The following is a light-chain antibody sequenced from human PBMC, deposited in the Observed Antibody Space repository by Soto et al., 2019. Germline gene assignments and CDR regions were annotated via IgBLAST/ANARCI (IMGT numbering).Light chain of an antibody. V-gene: IGLV2-14*01. Sequence: QSALTQPASVSGSTGQSITISCTETSSDVGGYNYVSWYQQHPGKAPKLMIYDVSNRPSGVCNRFSGSKSGNTASLTISGLQAEDEADYHCSSYTSSSTPFVFGTGTKVTVL. CDR3: SSYTSSSTPFV. CDR1: SSDVGGYNY. CDR2: DVS. J-gene: IGLJ1*01.